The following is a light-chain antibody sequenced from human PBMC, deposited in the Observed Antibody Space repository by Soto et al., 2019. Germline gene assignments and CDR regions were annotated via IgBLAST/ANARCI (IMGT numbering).Light chain of an antibody. J-gene: IGKJ4*01. CDR1: QGIYKW. CDR2: AAS. CDR3: QQANSFPLT. Sequence: DIQMTQSPSSVSASVGDRITITCRASQGIYKWLAWYQQKPGKAPKLLISAASTLQTGVPARFSGSGSGTDFTLTISSLQPEVFATYYCQQANSFPLTFGGGTKVEIK. V-gene: IGKV1-12*01.